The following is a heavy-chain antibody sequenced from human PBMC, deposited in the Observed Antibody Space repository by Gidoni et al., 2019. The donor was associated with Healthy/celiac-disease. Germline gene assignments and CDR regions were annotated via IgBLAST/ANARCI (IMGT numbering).Heavy chain of an antibody. CDR1: GFTFGDYA. J-gene: IGHJ4*02. D-gene: IGHD2-15*01. CDR2: IRSKAYGGKT. V-gene: IGHV3-49*05. Sequence: EVQLVESGGGLVKPGRSLRLSCTAHGFTFGDYAMSWFRQAPGKGLEWVGFIRSKAYGGKTEYAASVKGIFTISRDDSKSIAYLQMNSLKTEDTAVYYCTSGRYCSGGSCYDYWGQGTLVTVSS. CDR3: TSGRYCSGGSCYDY.